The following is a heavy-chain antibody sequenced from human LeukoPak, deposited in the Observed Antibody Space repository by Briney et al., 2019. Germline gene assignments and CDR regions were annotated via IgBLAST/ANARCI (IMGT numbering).Heavy chain of an antibody. CDR2: INEDGSTT. CDR1: GFTFSSNW. CDR3: VRDLGGRSGH. V-gene: IGHV3-74*01. Sequence: GGSLRLSCAATGFTFSSNWMHWVRQAPGKGLVWVSRINEDGSTTNYADSMKGRSTIFRDNAKNTLYLQMNSLRAKDTAVYYCVRDLGGRSGHWGQGTLVTVSS. D-gene: IGHD1-26*01. J-gene: IGHJ4*02.